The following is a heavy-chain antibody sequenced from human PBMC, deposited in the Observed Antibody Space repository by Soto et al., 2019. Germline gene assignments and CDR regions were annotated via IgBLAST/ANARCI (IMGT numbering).Heavy chain of an antibody. Sequence: QVQLVESGGGVVQPGRSLRLSCAASGFTFSHYAMHWVRQAPGKGLEWVALMSYDGSNEYYADSVKGRFTISRENSKNTLDLQMNSLRAEDTAVYYCAKDGSHNFDYWGQGNLVTVSS. V-gene: IGHV3-30*18. CDR1: GFTFSHYA. D-gene: IGHD1-26*01. J-gene: IGHJ4*02. CDR2: MSYDGSNE. CDR3: AKDGSHNFDY.